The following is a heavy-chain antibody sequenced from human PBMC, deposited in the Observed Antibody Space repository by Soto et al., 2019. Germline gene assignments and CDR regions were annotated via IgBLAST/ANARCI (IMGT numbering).Heavy chain of an antibody. CDR3: ADLSRYCTSSNCD. J-gene: IGHJ4*02. D-gene: IGHD2-2*01. V-gene: IGHV3-23*01. Sequence: EVSLLESGGGLVQPGGSLRLSCAASGFTFSSYSMSWVRQAPGKGLEWVSTIGTSASRYYGDSVRGRFTISRDNSRNTLYLQMNSLRAEDTAVYYCADLSRYCTSSNCDWGQGTLVTVSS. CDR1: GFTFSSYS. CDR2: IGTSASR.